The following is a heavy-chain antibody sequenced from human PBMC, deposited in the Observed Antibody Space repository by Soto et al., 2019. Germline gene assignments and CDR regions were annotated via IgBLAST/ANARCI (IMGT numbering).Heavy chain of an antibody. Sequence: ASVKVSCKASGYTFTGYYMHWVRQAPGQGLEWMGWINPNSGGTNYAQKFQGRVTMTRDTSISTAYMELSRLRSEDTAVYYCARTIDNRAVIDALDIWGQGTMVTVSS. D-gene: IGHD3-10*01. CDR1: GYTFTGYY. CDR3: ARTIDNRAVIDALDI. J-gene: IGHJ3*02. V-gene: IGHV1-2*02. CDR2: INPNSGGT.